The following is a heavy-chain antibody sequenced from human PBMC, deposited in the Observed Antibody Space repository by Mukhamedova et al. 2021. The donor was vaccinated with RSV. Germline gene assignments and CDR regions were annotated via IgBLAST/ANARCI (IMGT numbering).Heavy chain of an antibody. CDR3: ARDISGSYGAFDI. CDR1: TFSSYA. Sequence: TFSSYAMHWVRQAPGKGLEWVAVISYDGSNKYYADSVKGRFTISRDNSKNTLYLQMNSLRAEDTAVYYCARDISGSYGAFDIWCQ. J-gene: IGHJ3*02. D-gene: IGHD5-12*01. CDR2: ISYDGSNK. V-gene: IGHV3-30*04.